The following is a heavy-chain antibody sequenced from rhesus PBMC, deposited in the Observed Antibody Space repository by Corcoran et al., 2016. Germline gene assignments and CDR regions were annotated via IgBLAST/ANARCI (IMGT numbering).Heavy chain of an antibody. CDR1: GFTFSSYG. V-gene: IGHV3S5*01. J-gene: IGHJ4*01. CDR3: AKDSRWTVTTRLDY. D-gene: IGHD4-23*01. CDR2: ISNGVGST. Sequence: EVQLVESGGGLVQPGGSLRLSCAASGFTFSSYGMRWVRQAPGKGLEWVSYISNGVGSTYYADSVKVRFTISRDNSKNTLSLQMNSLRAEDTAVYYCAKDSRWTVTTRLDYWGQGVLVTVSS.